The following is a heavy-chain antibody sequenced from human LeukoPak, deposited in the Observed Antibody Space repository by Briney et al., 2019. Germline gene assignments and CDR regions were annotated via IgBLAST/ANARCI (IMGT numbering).Heavy chain of an antibody. CDR2: ISAYNGNT. Sequence: ASVKVSCKAPGYTFTSYGISWVRQAPGQGLEWMGWISAYNGNTNYAQKLQGRVTMTTDTSTSTAYMELRSLRSDDTAVYYCASPAGYYDSSGYFQLTDWGQGTLVTVSS. V-gene: IGHV1-18*01. CDR1: GYTFTSYG. J-gene: IGHJ4*02. CDR3: ASPAGYYDSSGYFQLTD. D-gene: IGHD3-22*01.